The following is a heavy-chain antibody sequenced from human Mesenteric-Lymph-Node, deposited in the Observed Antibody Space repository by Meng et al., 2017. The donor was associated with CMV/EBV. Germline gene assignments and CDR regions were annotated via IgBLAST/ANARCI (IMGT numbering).Heavy chain of an antibody. V-gene: IGHV3-48*04. CDR1: GFNFSGYS. J-gene: IGHJ4*02. CDR3: ARAYCGNVACAPAY. CDR2: IGSRYNTI. D-gene: IGHD2-21*01. Sequence: GESLKISCAASGFNFSGYSMNWVRQAPGKGLEWVSYIGSRYNTIYYADSVRGRFSISRDNAKNSLYLQMSTLRVEDTAVYYCARAYCGNVACAPAYWGQGTLVTVSS.